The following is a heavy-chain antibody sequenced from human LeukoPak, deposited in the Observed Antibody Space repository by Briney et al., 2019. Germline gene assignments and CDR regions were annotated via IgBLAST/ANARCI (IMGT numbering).Heavy chain of an antibody. Sequence: GGSLRLSCAASGFTFSSYGMHWVRQAPGKGLEWVAFIRYDGSNKYYADSVKGRFTISRDNSKNTLYLQMNSLRAEDTAVYYCARDQDRGSYYGMDVWGQGTTVTVSS. V-gene: IGHV3-30*02. CDR1: GFTFSSYG. CDR3: ARDQDRGSYYGMDV. J-gene: IGHJ6*02. CDR2: IRYDGSNK. D-gene: IGHD3-16*01.